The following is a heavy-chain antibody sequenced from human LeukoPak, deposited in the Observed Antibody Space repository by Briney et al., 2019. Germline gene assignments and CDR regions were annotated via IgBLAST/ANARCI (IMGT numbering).Heavy chain of an antibody. CDR3: ARFPGYYDSSGYTPGMDV. CDR2: INHSGST. V-gene: IGHV4-34*01. D-gene: IGHD3-22*01. Sequence: PSETLSLTCAVYGGSFSGYYWSWICQPPGKGLEWIGEINHSGSTNYNPSLKSRVTISVDTSKNQFSLKLSSVTAADTAVYYCARFPGYYDSSGYTPGMDVWGQGTTVTVSS. CDR1: GGSFSGYY. J-gene: IGHJ6*02.